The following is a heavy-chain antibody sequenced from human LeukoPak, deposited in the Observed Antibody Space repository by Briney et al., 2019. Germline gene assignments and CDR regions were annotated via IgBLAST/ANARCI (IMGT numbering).Heavy chain of an antibody. D-gene: IGHD5-24*01. Sequence: PGGSLRLSCAASGFNFSSYWMYWVRQAPGKGLVWVSRINTDGSSTSYADSVKGRFTISRDNAKNTLYLQMNSLRAEDTAVYYCAGRRGGYNYVGYWGQGTLVTVSS. J-gene: IGHJ4*02. CDR1: GFNFSSYW. CDR3: AGRRGGYNYVGY. V-gene: IGHV3-74*01. CDR2: INTDGSST.